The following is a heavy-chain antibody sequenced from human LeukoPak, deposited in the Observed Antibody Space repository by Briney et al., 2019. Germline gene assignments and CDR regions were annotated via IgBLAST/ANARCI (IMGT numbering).Heavy chain of an antibody. CDR3: ARHVAWQLPDFDY. CDR2: INHSGNT. V-gene: IGHV4-34*01. Sequence: SETLSLTCAVYGGSFSAYYWNWIRQPPGKGLEWFGEINHSGNTNYNPSLKSRVTISVDTSKNQFSLKLSSVTAADTAVYYCARHVAWQLPDFDYWGQGTLVTVSS. D-gene: IGHD2-15*01. CDR1: GGSFSAYY. J-gene: IGHJ4*02.